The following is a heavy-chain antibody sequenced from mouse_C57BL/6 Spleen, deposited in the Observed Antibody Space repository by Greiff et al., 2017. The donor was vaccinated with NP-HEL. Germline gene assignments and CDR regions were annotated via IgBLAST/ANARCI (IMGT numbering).Heavy chain of an antibody. CDR1: GFTFSSYG. D-gene: IGHD1-1*01. Sequence: EVQRVESGGDLVKPGGSLKLSCAASGFTFSSYGMSWVRQTPDKRLEWVATISSGGSYTYYPDSVKGRFTISRDNAKNTLYLQMSSLKSEDTAMYYCARHPLITTVVEDAMDYWGQGTSVTVSS. V-gene: IGHV5-6*01. CDR3: ARHPLITTVVEDAMDY. J-gene: IGHJ4*01. CDR2: ISSGGSYT.